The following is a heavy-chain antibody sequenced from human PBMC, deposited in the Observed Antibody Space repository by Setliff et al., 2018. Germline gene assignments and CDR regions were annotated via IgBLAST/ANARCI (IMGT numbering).Heavy chain of an antibody. CDR2: INPNSGST. V-gene: IGHV1-46*01. CDR3: ARRMWELRSDAFDI. D-gene: IGHD1-26*01. CDR1: GYAFTGYY. Sequence: ASVKVSCKASGYAFTGYYIHWVRQAPGQGLEWMGRINPNSGSTSYAQKFQGRVTMTRDTSTSTVYMELSSLRSEDTAVYYCARRMWELRSDAFDIWGQGTMVTVSS. J-gene: IGHJ3*02.